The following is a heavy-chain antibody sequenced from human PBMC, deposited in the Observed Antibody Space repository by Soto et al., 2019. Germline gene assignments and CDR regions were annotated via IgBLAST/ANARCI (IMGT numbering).Heavy chain of an antibody. J-gene: IGHJ6*02. V-gene: IGHV4-4*07. Sequence: SETLSLTCTVSGGSISSYYLSWIRQPAGKGLEWIGRIYTSGSTNYNPSLKSRVTMSVDTSKNQFSLKLSSVTAADTAVYYCARGTSLTGLFYYYYGMDVWGQGTTVTVYS. D-gene: IGHD3-9*01. CDR3: ARGTSLTGLFYYYYGMDV. CDR1: GGSISSYY. CDR2: IYTSGST.